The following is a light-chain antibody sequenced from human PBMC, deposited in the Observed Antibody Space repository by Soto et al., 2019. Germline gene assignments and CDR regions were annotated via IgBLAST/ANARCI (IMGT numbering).Light chain of an antibody. Sequence: QSVLTQPASVSGSPGQSITISCTGTSSDVGGYNYVSRYQQHPGKAPKLMIYDVSNRPSGVSNRFSGSKSGNTASLTISGLQAEDEADYYCSSYAGSYTFVFGTGTKVTVL. CDR3: SSYAGSYTFV. V-gene: IGLV2-14*01. CDR2: DVS. J-gene: IGLJ1*01. CDR1: SSDVGGYNY.